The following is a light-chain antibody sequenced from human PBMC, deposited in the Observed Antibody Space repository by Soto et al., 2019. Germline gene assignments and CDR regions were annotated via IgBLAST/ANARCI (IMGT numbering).Light chain of an antibody. CDR2: GAS. J-gene: IGKJ2*01. CDR1: QSVSNN. V-gene: IGKV3-15*01. Sequence: EIVMTQSPATLSVSPGERATLSCRASQSVSNNLAWYQQKPGQAPRLLIYGASTRATGVPARFSGGGSGTEFTHTISSLQSEDFAVYYCQQYNNWPFTFGQGTKLEIK. CDR3: QQYNNWPFT.